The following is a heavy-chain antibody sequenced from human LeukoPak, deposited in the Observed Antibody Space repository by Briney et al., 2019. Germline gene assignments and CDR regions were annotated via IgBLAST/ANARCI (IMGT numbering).Heavy chain of an antibody. V-gene: IGHV1-46*01. CDR2: INPSGASA. J-gene: IGHJ5*02. CDR3: AGGHGSGSTNWFDP. D-gene: IGHD3-10*01. Sequence: ASVKVSCKASGYTFTSYSIHWVRQAPGQGLEWMGIINPSGASASYAQKFQGRVTMTRDMSTGTVYLELSSLRFDDTAVYYCAGGHGSGSTNWFDPWGQGTLVTVSS. CDR1: GYTFTSYS.